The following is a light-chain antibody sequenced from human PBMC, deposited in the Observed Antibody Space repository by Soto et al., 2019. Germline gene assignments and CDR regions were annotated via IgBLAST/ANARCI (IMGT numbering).Light chain of an antibody. CDR3: QQANSFPLT. J-gene: IGKJ4*01. Sequence: DIQMTQSPSSVSASVGDRVTITCRESQDISSWLAWYQQKPGNAPKVLIFAASTLQRGVPSSFSGSGSGTDFTLTISSLQPEDVATYFCQQANSFPLTFGGGTKVDIK. CDR2: AAS. CDR1: QDISSW. V-gene: IGKV1-12*01.